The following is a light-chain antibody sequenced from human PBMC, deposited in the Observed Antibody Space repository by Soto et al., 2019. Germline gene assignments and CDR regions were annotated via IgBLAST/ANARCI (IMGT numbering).Light chain of an antibody. J-gene: IGKJ1*01. CDR3: QQYNNWPPGT. CDR2: GAS. CDR1: QSVSSN. V-gene: IGKV3-15*01. Sequence: EIVMTQSPATLSLSPGERATLSCRASQSVSSNLAWYQQKPGQAPRLLIYGASTRATGIPARFSGSGSGTELTLTISSLQSEDFAVYYCQQYNNWPPGTFGQGTKVDIK.